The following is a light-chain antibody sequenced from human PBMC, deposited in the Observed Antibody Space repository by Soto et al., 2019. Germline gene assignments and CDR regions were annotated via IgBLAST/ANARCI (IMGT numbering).Light chain of an antibody. J-gene: IGLJ3*02. CDR3: VLYMGRGIGV. V-gene: IGLV8-61*01. CDR2: RTN. CDR1: SGSVSTNNY. Sequence: QAVVTQEPSFSVSPGGTVTLTCALSSGSVSTNNYPSWCQQTPRQPPRTLIFRTNTRSSGVPDRFSGSILGSKAALTITGAQADDESDYYCVLYMGRGIGVFGGGTKLTVL.